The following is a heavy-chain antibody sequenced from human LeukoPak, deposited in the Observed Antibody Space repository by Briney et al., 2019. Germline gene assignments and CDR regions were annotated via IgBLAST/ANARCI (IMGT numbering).Heavy chain of an antibody. CDR1: GFSLSTSGVG. Sequence: SGPTLVNPTQTLTLTCTFSGFSLSTSGVGVGWIRQPPGKALEWLALIYWNDDKRYSPSLKSRLTITKDTSKNQVVLTMTNMDPVDTATYYCAHIGRSYYRFTWFDPWGRGTLVTVSS. D-gene: IGHD1-26*01. CDR2: IYWNDDK. V-gene: IGHV2-5*01. J-gene: IGHJ5*02. CDR3: AHIGRSYYRFTWFDP.